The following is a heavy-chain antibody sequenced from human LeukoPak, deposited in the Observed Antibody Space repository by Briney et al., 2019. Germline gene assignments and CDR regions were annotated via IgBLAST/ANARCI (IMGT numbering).Heavy chain of an antibody. CDR3: ARRVYSSSWSLFDY. CDR2: IYPGDSDI. V-gene: IGHV5-51*03. J-gene: IGHJ4*02. CDR1: GYSFTSYW. Sequence: PGESLKISCKGSGYSFTSYWIGWVRQMPGKGLERMGIIYPGDSDIRYSPSFQGQVTISADKSISTAYLQWSSLKASDTAMYYCARRVYSSSWSLFDYWGQGTLVTVSS. D-gene: IGHD6-13*01.